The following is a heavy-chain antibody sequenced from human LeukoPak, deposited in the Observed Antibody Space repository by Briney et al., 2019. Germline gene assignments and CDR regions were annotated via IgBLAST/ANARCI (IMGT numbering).Heavy chain of an antibody. CDR2: INHSGST. CDR1: GGSFSGYY. D-gene: IGHD3-10*01. J-gene: IGHJ4*02. Sequence: SETLSLTCAVYGGSFSGYYWSWIRQPPGKGLEWIGEINHSGSTNYNPSLKSRVTISVDTSKNQFSLKLSSVTAADTAVYYCARFRYYYGSGSNYFDYWGQGTLVTVSP. V-gene: IGHV4-34*01. CDR3: ARFRYYYGSGSNYFDY.